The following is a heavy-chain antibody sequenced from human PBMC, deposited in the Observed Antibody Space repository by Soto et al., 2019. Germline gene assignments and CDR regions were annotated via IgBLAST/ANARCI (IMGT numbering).Heavy chain of an antibody. Sequence: GGSLRLSCAASGFTFSSYGMHWVRQAPGKGLEWVAVISYDGSNKYYADSVKGRFTISRDNSKNTLYLQMNSLRAEDTAVYYCANLPGYSYGRPHNFGFDYWGQGTLVTVSS. J-gene: IGHJ4*02. V-gene: IGHV3-30*18. D-gene: IGHD5-18*01. CDR2: ISYDGSNK. CDR1: GFTFSSYG. CDR3: ANLPGYSYGRPHNFGFDY.